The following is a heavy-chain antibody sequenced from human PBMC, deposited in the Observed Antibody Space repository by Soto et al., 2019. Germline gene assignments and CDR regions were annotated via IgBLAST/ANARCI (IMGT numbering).Heavy chain of an antibody. CDR3: ARTDSSGYYFVY. Sequence: QVQLQESGPGLVKPSQTLSLTCTVSGDFISSGGYYWSWIRQLPGKGLEWIGYIYSSGTTYYNPSLKSRITISVDTSKNQCSLNLSSVTAADTAVYYCARTDSSGYYFVYWGQGTLVTVFS. J-gene: IGHJ4*02. V-gene: IGHV4-31*03. CDR1: GDFISSGGYY. CDR2: IYSSGTT. D-gene: IGHD3-22*01.